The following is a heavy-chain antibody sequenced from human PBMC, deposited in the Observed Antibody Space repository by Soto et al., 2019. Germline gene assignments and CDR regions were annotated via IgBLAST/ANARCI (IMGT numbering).Heavy chain of an antibody. J-gene: IGHJ6*02. CDR2: INHSGST. Sequence: QVQLQQWGAGLLKPSETLSLTCAVYGVSFSGYYCSWIRQPPGKGLEWLGEINHSGSTNYNPSLKSRVTISVDTSKNQFSLKLSSVTAADTAVYYCARRGAVLRFFLRGYGMDVWGQGTTVTVSS. D-gene: IGHD3-3*01. CDR3: ARRGAVLRFFLRGYGMDV. CDR1: GVSFSGYY. V-gene: IGHV4-34*01.